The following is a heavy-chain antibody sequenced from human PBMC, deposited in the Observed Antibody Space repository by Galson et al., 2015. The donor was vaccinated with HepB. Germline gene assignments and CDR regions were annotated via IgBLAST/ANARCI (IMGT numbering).Heavy chain of an antibody. V-gene: IGHV4-39*01. Sequence: ETLSLTCTVSGGSISSSFSYWGWVRQPPGKGLEWIGSIYYSGSTYYNPSLTSRVATPLDTSRNQLSLKLCSVTAADPAIYYCAGDRARRGWFYPWGQGTLVTVSS. CDR2: IYYSGST. J-gene: IGHJ5*02. D-gene: IGHD1-14*01. CDR1: GGSISSSFSY. CDR3: AGDRARRGWFYP.